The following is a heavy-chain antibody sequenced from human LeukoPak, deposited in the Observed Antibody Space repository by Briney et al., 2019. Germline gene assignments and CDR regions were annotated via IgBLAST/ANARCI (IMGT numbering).Heavy chain of an antibody. CDR1: GFTFSDYY. CDR2: ISSSSSTI. D-gene: IGHD5-12*01. V-gene: IGHV3-11*04. Sequence: GGSLRLSCAGSGFTFSDYYMSWIRQAPGKGLEWVSYISSSSSTIYYSDSLKGRFTISRDNAKNSLYLQMNSLRAEDTAVYYCATVDIVATIGDYWGQGTLVTVSS. J-gene: IGHJ4*02. CDR3: ATVDIVATIGDY.